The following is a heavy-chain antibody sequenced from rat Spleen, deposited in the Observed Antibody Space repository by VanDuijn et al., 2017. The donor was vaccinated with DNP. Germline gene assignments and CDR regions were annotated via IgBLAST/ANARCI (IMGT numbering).Heavy chain of an antibody. J-gene: IGHJ4*01. CDR2: VQSGGST. V-gene: IGHV2-27*01. CDR1: GFSLTSYH. Sequence: QVQLKESGPGLVQPSQTLSLTCTVSGFSLTSYHVHWVRQPPGKGLDWMGRVQSGGSTDYNSGLKSRLSISRDTSKGQVFLKMNSVQTEDTAMYFWARALATVAPTGAMDAWGQGTSVTVSS. CDR3: ARALATVAPTGAMDA. D-gene: IGHD3-1*01.